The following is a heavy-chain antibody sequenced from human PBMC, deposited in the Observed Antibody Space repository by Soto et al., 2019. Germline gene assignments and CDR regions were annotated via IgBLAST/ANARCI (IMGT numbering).Heavy chain of an antibody. J-gene: IGHJ6*02. V-gene: IGHV1-69*01. CDR3: ASSYSSSSSYYYYGMDV. CDR1: GGTFSSYA. D-gene: IGHD6-6*01. CDR2: IIPIFGTA. Sequence: QVQLVQSGAEVKKPGSSVKVSCKASGGTFSSYAISWVRQAPGQGLEWMGGIIPIFGTANYAQKFQGRVTITADESTSTAYMELSSLRSEDTAVCYCASSYSSSSSYYYYGMDVWGQGTTVTVSS.